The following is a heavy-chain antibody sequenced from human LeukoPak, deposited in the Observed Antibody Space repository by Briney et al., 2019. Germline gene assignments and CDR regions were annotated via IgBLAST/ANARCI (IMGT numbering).Heavy chain of an antibody. J-gene: IGHJ4*02. V-gene: IGHV1-2*02. CDR2: INPNSGGT. Sequence: ASVKVSCKASGYTFTSYAMHWVRQAPGQGLEWMGWINPNSGGTNYAQKFQGRVTMTRDTSISTAYMELSRLRSDDTAVYYCARSYDSSGYSDYWGQGTLVTVSS. CDR3: ARSYDSSGYSDY. D-gene: IGHD3-22*01. CDR1: GYTFTSYA.